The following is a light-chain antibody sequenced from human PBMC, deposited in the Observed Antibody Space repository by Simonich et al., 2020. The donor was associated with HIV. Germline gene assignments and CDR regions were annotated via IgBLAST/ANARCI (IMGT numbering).Light chain of an antibody. J-gene: IGLJ3*02. Sequence: QSVLTQPPSVSGAPGQRVTISCTGSSSNIGSKYDVHWYQQLPGTAPKVLIYGNINRPSGVPDRFSGSKSGTSASLAITGLQAEDEADYYCQSYDSSLSGWVFGGGTKLTVL. CDR1: SSNIGSKYD. V-gene: IGLV1-40*01. CDR3: QSYDSSLSGWV. CDR2: GNI.